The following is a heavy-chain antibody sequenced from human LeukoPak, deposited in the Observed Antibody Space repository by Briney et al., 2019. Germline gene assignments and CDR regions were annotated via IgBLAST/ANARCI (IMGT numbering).Heavy chain of an antibody. CDR2: ISGSGGST. J-gene: IGHJ4*02. CDR3: ATQVGPYSSSWSPGENY. V-gene: IGHV3-23*01. D-gene: IGHD6-13*01. CDR1: GFTFSSYA. Sequence: TGGSLRLSCAASGFTFSSYAMSWVRQAPGKGLEWVSAISGSGGSTYYADSVKGRFTISRDNSKNTLYLQMNSLRAEDTAVYYCATQVGPYSSSWSPGENYWGQGTLVTVSS.